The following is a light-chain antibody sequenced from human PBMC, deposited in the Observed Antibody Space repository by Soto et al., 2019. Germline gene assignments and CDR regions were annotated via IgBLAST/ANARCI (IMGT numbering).Light chain of an antibody. CDR3: SSYTTTGTPYV. CDR1: SSDVGGYDF. J-gene: IGLJ1*01. Sequence: QSALTQPASVSGSPGQSITISCTGTSSDVGGYDFVSWYQQYPGKAPKLIIYDVTNRPSGISPRFSGSKSGNTASLTISGLQAGDEADYYCSSYTTTGTPYVFGTGTKLTVL. CDR2: DVT. V-gene: IGLV2-14*01.